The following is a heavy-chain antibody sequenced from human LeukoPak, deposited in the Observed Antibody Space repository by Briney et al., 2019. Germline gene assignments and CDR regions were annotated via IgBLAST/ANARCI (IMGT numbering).Heavy chain of an antibody. Sequence: PGGSLRLSCAASGFTFDDYAMHWVRQAPGKGLEWVSGISWNSGSIGHADSVKGRFTISRDNAKNSLYLQMNSLRAEDTAVYYCARDSARGYSYGFDYWGQGTLVTVSS. CDR2: ISWNSGSI. CDR1: GFTFDDYA. J-gene: IGHJ4*02. CDR3: ARDSARGYSYGFDY. V-gene: IGHV3-9*01. D-gene: IGHD5-18*01.